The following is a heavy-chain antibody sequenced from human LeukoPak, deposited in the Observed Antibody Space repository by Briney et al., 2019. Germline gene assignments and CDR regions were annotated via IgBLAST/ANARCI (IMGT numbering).Heavy chain of an antibody. J-gene: IGHJ4*02. CDR3: AKDLRIYCGGDCYLFDY. D-gene: IGHD2-21*02. V-gene: IGHV3-23*01. Sequence: GGSLRLSCAASGFTFSSYAMSWVRQAPGKGLEWVSAISGSGGSTYYADSVKGRFTISRDNSKNTLYLQMNSLRAEDTAVYYCAKDLRIYCGGDCYLFDYWGQGTLVTVSS. CDR2: ISGSGGST. CDR1: GFTFSSYA.